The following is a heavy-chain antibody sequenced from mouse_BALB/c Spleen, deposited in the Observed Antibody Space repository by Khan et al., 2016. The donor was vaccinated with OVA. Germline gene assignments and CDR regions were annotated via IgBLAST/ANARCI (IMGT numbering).Heavy chain of an antibody. Sequence: QVQLKQSGAELAKPGASVKMSCKASGYTFSTYWIHWVKQRPGQGLEWIGYINPSSGYTYYNQRFNDKATLTADKSSSTAYMQLSSLTSEDSAVYYCARDKIDYWGQGTTLTVSS. CDR2: INPSSGYT. CDR3: ARDKIDY. J-gene: IGHJ2*01. CDR1: GYTFSTYW. V-gene: IGHV1-7*01.